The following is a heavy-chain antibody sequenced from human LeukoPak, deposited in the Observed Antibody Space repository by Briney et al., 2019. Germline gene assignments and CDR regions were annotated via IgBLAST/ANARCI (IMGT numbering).Heavy chain of an antibody. Sequence: GGSLRLSCAASGFTFSSYSMNWVRQAPGKGLEWVSYISSSSSTIYYADSVKGRFTISRDNAKNSLYLQMNSLRAEDTAVYYCAREGDGIFGVVTHYYMDVWGKGTTVTVSS. CDR1: GFTFSSYS. V-gene: IGHV3-48*01. CDR2: ISSSSSTI. D-gene: IGHD3-3*01. J-gene: IGHJ6*03. CDR3: AREGDGIFGVVTHYYMDV.